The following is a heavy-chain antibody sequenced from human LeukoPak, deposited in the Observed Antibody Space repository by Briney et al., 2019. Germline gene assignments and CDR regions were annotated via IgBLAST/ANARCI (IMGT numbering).Heavy chain of an antibody. CDR3: ARGLGSSWYSPDY. D-gene: IGHD6-13*01. V-gene: IGHV3-21*01. J-gene: IGHJ4*02. CDR2: ITGSSSYI. CDR1: GFTFSSYS. Sequence: GGSLRLCCAASGFTFSSYSMNWVRQAPGKGLEWVSSITGSSSYIYYADLAKGRFTISRDNAKNSLYLQINSLRAEDTAVYYCARGLGSSWYSPDYWGQGTLVTVSS.